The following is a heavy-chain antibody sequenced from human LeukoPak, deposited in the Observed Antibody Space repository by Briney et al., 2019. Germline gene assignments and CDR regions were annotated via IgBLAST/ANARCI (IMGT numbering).Heavy chain of an antibody. J-gene: IGHJ4*02. Sequence: GGSLRLSCAASGFTFTSHWMSWVRQAPGKGLEWVANIKQDGSEMYYVDSVKGRFTISRVNAKSSLYLQMNSLRAEDTAVYYCARVWQPSYGDCLDYWGQGTLVTVTS. V-gene: IGHV3-7*01. CDR2: IKQDGSEM. CDR3: ARVWQPSYGDCLDY. CDR1: GFTFTSHW. D-gene: IGHD4-17*01.